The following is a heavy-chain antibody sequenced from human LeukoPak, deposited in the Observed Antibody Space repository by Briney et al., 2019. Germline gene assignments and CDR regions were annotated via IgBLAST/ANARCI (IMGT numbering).Heavy chain of an antibody. J-gene: IGHJ4*01. CDR1: GYSISSGYY. D-gene: IGHD6-19*01. Sequence: SETLSLTCAVSGYSISSGYYWGWIRQPPGKGLEWIGSIYHSGSTMYNPSLKSRVTISVDTSKKQLSLKLSTVTAADTAVYYCARAKKAVAGFFDYWGHGTLVTVSS. CDR2: IYHSGST. V-gene: IGHV4-38-2*01. CDR3: ARAKKAVAGFFDY.